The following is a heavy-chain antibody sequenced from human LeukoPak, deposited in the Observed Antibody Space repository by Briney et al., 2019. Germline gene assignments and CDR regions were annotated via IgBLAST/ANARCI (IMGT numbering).Heavy chain of an antibody. J-gene: IGHJ3*02. CDR1: GFIFSDYY. CDR2: SGNRAARFPT. V-gene: IGHV3-72*01. Sequence: PGGSLRLPCAASGFIFSDYYMDWVRQAPGKGLEWVARSGNRAARFPTMYAASVRGRFTISRDHSKDLLFLQMNGLKSEDAAVYYCVRGFNSFDIWGQGTRVTVSS. CDR3: VRGFNSFDI.